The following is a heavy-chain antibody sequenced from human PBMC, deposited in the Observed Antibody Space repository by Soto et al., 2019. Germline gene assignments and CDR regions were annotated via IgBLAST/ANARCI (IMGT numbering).Heavy chain of an antibody. Sequence: QVQLVQSGAEVKKPGASVKVSCKASGYTFTSYDINWVRQATGQGLEWMGWMNPNSGNTGYAQKFQGRVTMTRNTYISTAYMELGSLRSEDTAVYYCARVRYDYVWGSYRHDYWGQGTLVTVSS. CDR1: GYTFTSYD. D-gene: IGHD3-16*02. J-gene: IGHJ4*02. CDR2: MNPNSGNT. CDR3: ARVRYDYVWGSYRHDY. V-gene: IGHV1-8*01.